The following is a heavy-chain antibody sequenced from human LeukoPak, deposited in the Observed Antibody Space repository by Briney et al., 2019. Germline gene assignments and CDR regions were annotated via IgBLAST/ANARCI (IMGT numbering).Heavy chain of an antibody. Sequence: ASVKVSCKASGYTFTSYYMHWVRQAPGQGLEWMGIINPSGGSTSYAQKFQGRVTMTRDMSTSTVYMELSSLRSEDTAVYYCARELSLMTAAGTYYFDYWGQGTLVTVSS. CDR2: INPSGGST. J-gene: IGHJ4*02. D-gene: IGHD6-13*01. CDR3: ARELSLMTAAGTYYFDY. V-gene: IGHV1-46*01. CDR1: GYTFTSYY.